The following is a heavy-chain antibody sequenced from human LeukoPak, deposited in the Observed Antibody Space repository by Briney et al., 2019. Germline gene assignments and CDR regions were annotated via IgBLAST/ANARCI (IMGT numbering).Heavy chain of an antibody. D-gene: IGHD2-15*01. CDR1: GYSISSGYY. J-gene: IGHJ4*02. CDR2: IYTSGST. Sequence: SETLSLTCTVSGYSISSGYYWGWIRQPPGKGLEWIGRIYTSGSTNYNPSLKSRVTISVDTSKNQFSLKLSSVTAADTAVYYCARGYCSGGSCYPFDYWGQGTLVTVSS. V-gene: IGHV4-38-2*02. CDR3: ARGYCSGGSCYPFDY.